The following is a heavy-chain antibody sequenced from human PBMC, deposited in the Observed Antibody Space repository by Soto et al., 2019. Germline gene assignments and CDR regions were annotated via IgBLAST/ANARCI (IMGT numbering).Heavy chain of an antibody. CDR1: GYTLTELS. V-gene: IGHV1-24*01. CDR3: ATVVGYENMQNWRFDY. J-gene: IGHJ4*02. CDR2: FDSEDGET. Sequence: QVQLVQSGAEVKKPGASGKVSCKVSGYTLTELSMHWVRQAPGKGLEWMGGFDSEDGETIYAQKFQGRVTMTEDTSKDTADKELSSLRSEATAVYYRATVVGYENMQNWRFDYWDQGHLVTVSA. D-gene: IGHD1-1*01.